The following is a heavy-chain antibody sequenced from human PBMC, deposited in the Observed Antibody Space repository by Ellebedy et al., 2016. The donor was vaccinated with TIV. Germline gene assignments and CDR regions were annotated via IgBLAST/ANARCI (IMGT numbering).Heavy chain of an antibody. V-gene: IGHV3-9*02. CDR2: INWSGATF. J-gene: IGHJ4*02. Sequence: PGGSLRLSCVVSGFTSEDFAFPWVRQAPGKGLEWVSGINWSGATFGHADSVKGRFTISRDNSKNTLYLQMNSLRAEDTAVYYCARDEGGNRILMGFDYWGQGTLVTVSS. CDR1: GFTSEDFA. CDR3: ARDEGGNRILMGFDY. D-gene: IGHD2/OR15-2a*01.